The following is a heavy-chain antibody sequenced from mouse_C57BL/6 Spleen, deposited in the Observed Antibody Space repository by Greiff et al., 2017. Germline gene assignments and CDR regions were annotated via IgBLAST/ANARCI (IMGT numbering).Heavy chain of an antibody. CDR2: ISSGSSTI. J-gene: IGHJ2*01. CDR1: GFTFSDYG. Sequence: EVQRVESGGGLVKPGGSLKLSCAASGFTFSDYGMHWVRQAPEKGLEWVAYISSGSSTIYYADTVKGRFTISRDNAKNTLFLQMTSLRSEDTAMYYCARYHDGYYGPLFDYWGQGTTLTVSS. V-gene: IGHV5-17*01. D-gene: IGHD2-3*01. CDR3: ARYHDGYYGPLFDY.